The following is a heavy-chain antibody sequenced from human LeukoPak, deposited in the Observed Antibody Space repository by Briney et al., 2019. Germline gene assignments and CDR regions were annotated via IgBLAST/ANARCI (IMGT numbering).Heavy chain of an antibody. CDR1: GYTFTSYG. CDR2: ISAYNGNT. Sequence: ASVKVSCKASGYTFTSYGISWVRQAPGQGLEWMGWISAYNGNTNYAQKLQGRVTMTTDTSTSTAYMELRSLRSDDTAVYYCAREGYCSSTSCSPFDYWGQGTLVTVSS. J-gene: IGHJ4*02. D-gene: IGHD2-2*01. V-gene: IGHV1-18*01. CDR3: AREGYCSSTSCSPFDY.